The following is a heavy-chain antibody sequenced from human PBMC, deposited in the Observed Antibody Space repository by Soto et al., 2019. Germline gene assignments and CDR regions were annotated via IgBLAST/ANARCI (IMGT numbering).Heavy chain of an antibody. CDR3: AAALHDYGDYVGFYFDY. CDR2: IVVGSGNT. J-gene: IGHJ4*02. CDR1: GFNFTSSA. V-gene: IGHV1-58*01. Sequence: QMQLVQSGPEVKKPGTSVKVSCKASGFNFTSSAVQWVRQARGQRLGLIGWIVVGSGNTNYAQKFQERVTITRDMSTSTAYMELSSLRSEDTAVYYCAAALHDYGDYVGFYFDYWGQGTLVTVSS. D-gene: IGHD4-17*01.